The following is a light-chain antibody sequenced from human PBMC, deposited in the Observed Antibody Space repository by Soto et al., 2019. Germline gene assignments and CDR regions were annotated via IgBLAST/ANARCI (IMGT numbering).Light chain of an antibody. Sequence: IVLTQSPGTLSLSPGERATLSCRASQSVSSSYLAWYQQKPGQAPRLLIYGASSRATGIPDRFSGSGSGTDFTLTISRLEPEDFEVYYCQQYGSSPNTFGQGTKLEIK. CDR2: GAS. CDR1: QSVSSSY. CDR3: QQYGSSPNT. J-gene: IGKJ2*01. V-gene: IGKV3-20*01.